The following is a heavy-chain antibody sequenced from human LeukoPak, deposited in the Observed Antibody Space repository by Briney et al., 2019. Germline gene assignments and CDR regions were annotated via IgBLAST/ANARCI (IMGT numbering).Heavy chain of an antibody. CDR3: ARGLHYACRAGTCFLDY. J-gene: IGHJ4*02. Sequence: PGETLSLTCAASGFTLSGYCRSWVRQAAGKGLEWIWRIYSSGSSNHSPSLRSRLTTSVDPSKNQFSLNLSSVTPADRALYYCARGLHYACRAGTCFLDYWGQGTLVSVSS. D-gene: IGHD6-19*01. CDR2: IYSSGSS. CDR1: GFTLSGYC. V-gene: IGHV4-4*07.